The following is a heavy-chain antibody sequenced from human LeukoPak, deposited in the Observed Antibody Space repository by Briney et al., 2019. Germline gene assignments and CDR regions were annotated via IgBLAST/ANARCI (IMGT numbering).Heavy chain of an antibody. CDR3: ARGYYSSSRFDS. CDR1: GFPFSNYW. CDR2: VNSDGSTT. Sequence: GGSLRLSCAASGFPFSNYWMHWVRQAPGKGLVWVSRVNSDGSTTNYADSVKGRFTISRDNAENTLYMRINSLRPEDTAVYYCARGYYSSSRFDSWGEGTLVTVSS. J-gene: IGHJ4*02. D-gene: IGHD6-13*01. V-gene: IGHV3-74*01.